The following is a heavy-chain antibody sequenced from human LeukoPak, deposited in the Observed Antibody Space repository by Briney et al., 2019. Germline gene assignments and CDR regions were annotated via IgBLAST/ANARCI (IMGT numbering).Heavy chain of an antibody. D-gene: IGHD4-17*01. J-gene: IGHJ5*02. Sequence: PGGSLRLSCAASGFTFDDYAMHWVRQAPGKGLEWVSGISWNSGSIGYADSVKGRFTISRDNAKNSLYLQMNSLRAEDTALYYCAKAHTVTSSWWFDPWGQGTLVTVSS. V-gene: IGHV3-9*01. CDR2: ISWNSGSI. CDR3: AKAHTVTSSWWFDP. CDR1: GFTFDDYA.